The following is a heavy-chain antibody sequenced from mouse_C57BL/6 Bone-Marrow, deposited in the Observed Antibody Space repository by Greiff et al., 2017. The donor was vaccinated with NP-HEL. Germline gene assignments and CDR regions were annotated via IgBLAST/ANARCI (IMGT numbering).Heavy chain of an antibody. CDR1: GFTFSDYY. J-gene: IGHJ4*01. D-gene: IGHD1-1*01. Sequence: EVQGVESGGGLVQPGGSLKLSCAASGFTFSDYYMYWVRQTPEKRLEWVAYISNGGGSTYYPDTVKGRFTISRDNAKNTLYLQMSRLKSEDTAMYYCARQGGSTVVPYYAMDYWGQGTSVTVSS. CDR3: ARQGGSTVVPYYAMDY. CDR2: ISNGGGST. V-gene: IGHV5-12*01.